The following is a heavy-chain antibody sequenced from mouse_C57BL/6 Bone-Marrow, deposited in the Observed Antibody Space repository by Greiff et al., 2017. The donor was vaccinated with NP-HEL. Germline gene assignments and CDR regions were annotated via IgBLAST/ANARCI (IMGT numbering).Heavy chain of an antibody. J-gene: IGHJ2*01. D-gene: IGHD1-1*01. Sequence: VQLQQSGAELARPGASVKLSCKASGYTFTSYGISWVKQRTGQGLEWIGEIYPRSGNTYYNEKFKGKATLTADKSSSTAYMELRSLTSEDSAVYFCATGIITTVVPFFDYWGQGTTLTVSS. CDR1: GYTFTSYG. CDR2: IYPRSGNT. V-gene: IGHV1-81*01. CDR3: ATGIITTVVPFFDY.